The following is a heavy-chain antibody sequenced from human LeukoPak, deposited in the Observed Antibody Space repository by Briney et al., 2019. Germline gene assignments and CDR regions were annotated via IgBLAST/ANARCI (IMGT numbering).Heavy chain of an antibody. CDR1: GFTFSSYE. V-gene: IGHV3-48*03. CDR3: ARVRLSGTPPFYDY. Sequence: GGSLRLSCAASGFTFSSYEMNWVRQAPGKGLEWVSYISGSGSTIYYADSVKGRFTISRDNAKNSLYLQMNSLKTEDTAVYYCARVRLSGTPPFYDYWGQGTLVTVSS. D-gene: IGHD1-26*01. CDR2: ISGSGSTI. J-gene: IGHJ4*02.